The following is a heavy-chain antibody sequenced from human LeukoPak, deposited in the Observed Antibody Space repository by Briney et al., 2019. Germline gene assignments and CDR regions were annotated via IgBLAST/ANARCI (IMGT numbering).Heavy chain of an antibody. CDR2: IYYSGST. CDR3: ARSAREYSYEPYTWFDP. J-gene: IGHJ5*02. V-gene: IGHV4-59*01. D-gene: IGHD5-18*01. CDR1: GGSISSYC. Sequence: KPSETLSLTCTVSGGSISSYCWSWIRQPPGKGLEWIGYIYYSGSTNYNPSVKSRFTISVDTSKNQFSLKLSSVTAADTAVYYCARSAREYSYEPYTWFDPWGQGTLVTVSS.